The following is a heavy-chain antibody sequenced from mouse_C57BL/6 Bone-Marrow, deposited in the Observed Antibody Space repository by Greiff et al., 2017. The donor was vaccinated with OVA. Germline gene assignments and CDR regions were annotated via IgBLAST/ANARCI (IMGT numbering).Heavy chain of an antibody. V-gene: IGHV15-2*01. CDR1: DSEVFPIAY. CDR3: ARRPDYYGSSYGYFDV. Sequence: QVQLKESGSELRSPGSSVKLSCKDFDSEVFPIAYMSWVRQKPGHGFEWIGGILPSIGRTIYGEKFEDKATLDADTLSNTAYLELNSLTSEDSAIYYCARRPDYYGSSYGYFDVWGTGTTVTVSS. CDR2: ILPSIGRT. J-gene: IGHJ1*03. D-gene: IGHD1-1*01.